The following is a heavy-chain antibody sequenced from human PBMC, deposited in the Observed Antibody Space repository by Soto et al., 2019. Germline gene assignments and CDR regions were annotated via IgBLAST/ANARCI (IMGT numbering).Heavy chain of an antibody. CDR1: GFSFSSYA. V-gene: IGHV3-23*01. J-gene: IGHJ6*03. Sequence: GGSLRLSFAASGFSFSSYAMSWVRQAPGKGLEWVSAINGSGGSTYYADSVKGRFTISRDNSKNTLYLQMNSLRAEDTAVYYCAKHSLCWQLDCYYYYYMDVWGKGTTVTVSS. D-gene: IGHD3-10*02. CDR2: INGSGGST. CDR3: AKHSLCWQLDCYYYYYMDV.